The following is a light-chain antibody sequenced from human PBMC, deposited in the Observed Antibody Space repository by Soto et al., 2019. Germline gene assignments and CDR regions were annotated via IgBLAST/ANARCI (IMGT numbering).Light chain of an antibody. CDR1: QSVSSSY. Sequence: EIVLTQSPGTLSLSPGERATLSCRASQSVSSSYLAWYQQKPGQAPRLLIYGASSRATGIPDRFSGSGSGTDFTLTISRLELEDFAVYYCQQYGSSPQRWTFGQGTKVDIK. CDR3: QQYGSSPQRWT. J-gene: IGKJ1*01. V-gene: IGKV3-20*01. CDR2: GAS.